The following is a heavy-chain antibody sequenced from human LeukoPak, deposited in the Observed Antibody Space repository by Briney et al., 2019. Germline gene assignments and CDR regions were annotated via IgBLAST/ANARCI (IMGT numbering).Heavy chain of an antibody. CDR3: ARRYYMDV. Sequence: SETLSLTCIVSGGSISSSSYYWGWIRQPPGKGLEWIGSIYYSGSTYYNPSLKSRVTISVDTSKNQFSLKLSSVTAADTAVYYCARRYYMDVWGKGTTVTISS. CDR2: IYYSGST. J-gene: IGHJ6*03. V-gene: IGHV4-39*01. CDR1: GGSISSSSYY.